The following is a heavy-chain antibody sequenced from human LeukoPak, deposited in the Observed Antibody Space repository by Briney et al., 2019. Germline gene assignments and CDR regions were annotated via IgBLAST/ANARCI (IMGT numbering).Heavy chain of an antibody. V-gene: IGHV4-38-2*02. Sequence: SETLSLTCTVSGYSISSGYYWGWSRQPPGKGLEWIGSIYHGASTYYNPSLKNRVTLSVDMSKHQFYLKLCSFAAPDVAVYYCGRGDYLRLDAWLQGSVVTVSS. CDR3: GRGDYLRLDA. D-gene: IGHD4-17*01. CDR1: GYSISSGYY. J-gene: IGHJ5*02. CDR2: IYHGAST.